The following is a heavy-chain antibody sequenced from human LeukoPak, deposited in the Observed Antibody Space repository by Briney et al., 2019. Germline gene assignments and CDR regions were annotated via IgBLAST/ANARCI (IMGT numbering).Heavy chain of an antibody. CDR3: ARGPYDFWSGSWFDP. D-gene: IGHD3-3*01. CDR2: IIPIFGTA. V-gene: IGHV1-69*13. J-gene: IGHJ5*02. CDR1: GGTFSSYA. Sequence: PVKVSCTASGGTFSSYAISWVRQAPGQGLEWMGGIIPIFGTANYAQKFQGRVTITADESTSTAYMELSSLRSEDTAVYYCARGPYDFWSGSWFDPWGQGTLVTVSS.